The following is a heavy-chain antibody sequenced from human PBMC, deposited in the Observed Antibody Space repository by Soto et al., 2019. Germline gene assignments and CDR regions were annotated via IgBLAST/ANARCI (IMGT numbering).Heavy chain of an antibody. Sequence: PGGSLRLSCAASGFTFSSYAMSWVRQAPGKGLEWVSAISGSGGSTYYADSVKGRFTISRDNSKNTLYLQMNSLRAEDTAVYYCAKYGSGSYYGQDYFDYWGQGTLVTVSS. CDR3: AKYGSGSYYGQDYFDY. CDR2: ISGSGGST. CDR1: GFTFSSYA. V-gene: IGHV3-23*01. J-gene: IGHJ4*02. D-gene: IGHD3-10*01.